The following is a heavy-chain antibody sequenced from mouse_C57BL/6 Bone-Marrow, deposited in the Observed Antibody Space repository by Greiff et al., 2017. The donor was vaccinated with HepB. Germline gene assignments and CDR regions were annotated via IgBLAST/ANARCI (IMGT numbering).Heavy chain of an antibody. D-gene: IGHD2-4*01. CDR2: ISDGGSYT. CDR3: ARDYDYDDAMDY. CDR1: GFTFSSYA. J-gene: IGHJ4*01. V-gene: IGHV5-4*01. Sequence: EVKVVESGGGLVKPGGSLKLSCAASGFTFSSYAMSWVRQTQEKRLEWVATISDGGSYTYYPDNVKGRFTISRDNAKNNLYLQMSHLKSEDTAMYYCARDYDYDDAMDYWGQGTSVTVSS.